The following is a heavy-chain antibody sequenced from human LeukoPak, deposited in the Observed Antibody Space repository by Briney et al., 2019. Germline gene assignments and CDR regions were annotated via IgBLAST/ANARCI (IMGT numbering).Heavy chain of an antibody. CDR1: GFTFDYYG. Sequence: GGSLRLSCAASGFTFDYYGLSWVRQAPGKGLEWVSGINWNGGSTDYADSVKGRFTISRDNAKNSLYLQMNSLRAEYTALYYCARDRYYDSSDFLDYWGQGTLVTVSS. D-gene: IGHD3-22*01. CDR2: INWNGGST. V-gene: IGHV3-20*04. J-gene: IGHJ4*02. CDR3: ARDRYYDSSDFLDY.